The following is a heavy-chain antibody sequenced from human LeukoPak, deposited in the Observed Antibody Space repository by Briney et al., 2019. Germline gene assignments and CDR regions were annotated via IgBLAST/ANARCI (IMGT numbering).Heavy chain of an antibody. CDR2: ISYDGSNK. CDR3: ASRYCSGGSCYPTGFDY. V-gene: IGHV3-30-3*01. Sequence: GGSLRLSCAASGFTFSSYAMHWVRQAPGKGLEWVAVISYDGSNKYYADSVKGRFTISRDNSKNTLYLQMNSLRAEDTAVYYCASRYCSGGSCYPTGFDYWGQGTLVTVSS. J-gene: IGHJ4*02. CDR1: GFTFSSYA. D-gene: IGHD2-15*01.